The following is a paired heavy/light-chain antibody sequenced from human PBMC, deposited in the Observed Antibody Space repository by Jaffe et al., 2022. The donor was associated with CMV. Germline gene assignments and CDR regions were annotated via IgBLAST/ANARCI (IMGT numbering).Light chain of an antibody. CDR1: QSVSGY. CDR2: DAA. CDR3: QQRSSWPRT. Sequence: EIVLTQSPATLSLSPGERATLSCRASQSVSGYLAWYQQRPGQAPRLLIYDAANRATGIPARFSGSGSGTDFTLTINSLEPEDSAVYYCQQRSSWPRTFGQGTKLEIK. J-gene: IGKJ2*02. V-gene: IGKV3-11*01.
Heavy chain of an antibody. V-gene: IGHV1-46*01. D-gene: IGHD3-10*01. J-gene: IGHJ4*02. Sequence: QVQLVQSGAEVRKPGASVKVSCKASGYSFISYYIHWVRQAPGQGLEWVGVINPIGATTTYAQQFQGRVTMTRETSTSTVYMELSSLRSEDTAVYYCVRESGGRPTAPNDSWGQGTLVTVSS. CDR3: VRESGGRPTAPNDS. CDR1: GYSFISYY. CDR2: INPIGATT.